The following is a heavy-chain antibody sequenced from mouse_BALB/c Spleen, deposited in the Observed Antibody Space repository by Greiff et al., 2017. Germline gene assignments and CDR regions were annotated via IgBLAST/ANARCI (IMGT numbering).Heavy chain of an antibody. CDR3: ARQGYDGYFDY. CDR2: ISNGGGST. CDR1: GFTFSSYT. V-gene: IGHV5-12-2*01. J-gene: IGHJ2*01. Sequence: EVKLVESGGGLVQPGGSLKLSCAASGFTFSSYTMSWVRQTPEKRLEWVAYISNGGGSTYYPDTVKGRFTISRDNAKNTLYLQMSSLKSEDTAMYYCARQGYDGYFDYWGQGTTLTVSS. D-gene: IGHD2-14*01.